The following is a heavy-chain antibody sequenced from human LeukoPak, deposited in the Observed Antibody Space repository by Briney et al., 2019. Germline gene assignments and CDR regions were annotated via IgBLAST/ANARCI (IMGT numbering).Heavy chain of an antibody. Sequence: PSETLSLTCTVSGGSISSGGYYWSWIRQRPGKGLEWIGYIYYSGSTYYNPSLKSRVTISVDTSKNQFSLKLSSVTAADTAVYYCARELRGGYRLRYFDYWGQGTLVTVSS. CDR1: GGSISSGGYY. D-gene: IGHD3-22*01. CDR2: IYYSGST. J-gene: IGHJ4*02. CDR3: ARELRGGYRLRYFDY. V-gene: IGHV4-31*03.